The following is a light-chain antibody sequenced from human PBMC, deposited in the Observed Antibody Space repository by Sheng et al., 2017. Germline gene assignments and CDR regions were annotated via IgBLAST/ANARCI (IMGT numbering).Light chain of an antibody. Sequence: IVLTQSPDSLSVSLGETATINCKSSQTLFYSPNTKNYLAWYQQKPGQPPKLLIYWASTRESGVPDRFSGSGSGTEFTLTISSLQAEDVAVYYCHQYYTTRTFGQGTKVDIK. V-gene: IGKV4-1*01. CDR2: WAS. CDR3: HQYYTTRT. J-gene: IGKJ1*01. CDR1: QTLFYSPNTKNY.